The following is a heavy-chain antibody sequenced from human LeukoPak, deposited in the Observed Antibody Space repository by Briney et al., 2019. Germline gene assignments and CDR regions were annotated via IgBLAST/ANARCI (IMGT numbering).Heavy chain of an antibody. V-gene: IGHV3-23*01. D-gene: IGHD2-2*01. Sequence: GGSLRLSCAASEFTFDNYAMSWVRQAPGKGLECVSAISDSGDKTDYADSVRGRFTIYRDNSKDTLYLQINSLGAADTAVYYCAKDGGGYCNNSSCWGQGTLVTVSS. J-gene: IGHJ4*02. CDR2: ISDSGDKT. CDR1: EFTFDNYA. CDR3: AKDGGGYCNNSSC.